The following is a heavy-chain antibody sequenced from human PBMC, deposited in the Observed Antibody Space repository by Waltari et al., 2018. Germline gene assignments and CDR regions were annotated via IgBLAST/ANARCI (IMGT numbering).Heavy chain of an antibody. CDR3: ARAGRRFEYYYMDV. CDR2: ISSNGGST. Sequence: EVQLVESGEGLVQPGGSLRLSCAASGFTFSSYAMPWVRQAPGKGLEYVSAISSNGGSTYYADSVKGRFTISRDNSKNTLYLQMGSLRAEDMAVYYCARAGRRFEYYYMDVWGKGTTVTVSS. J-gene: IGHJ6*03. CDR1: GFTFSSYA. D-gene: IGHD3-16*01. V-gene: IGHV3-64*02.